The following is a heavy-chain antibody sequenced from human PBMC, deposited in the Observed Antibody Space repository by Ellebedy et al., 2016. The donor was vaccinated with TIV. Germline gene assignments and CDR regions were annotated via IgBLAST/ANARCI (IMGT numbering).Heavy chain of an antibody. V-gene: IGHV3-21*01. Sequence: GESLKISXAASGFSFSSFAMTWVRQAPGKGLEWVSTISGPGSVTYYADSVKGRFTISRDKAKNSLYLQMNSLRAEDTAVYYCAAAAGAGDDAFDIWGQGTMVTVSS. J-gene: IGHJ3*02. CDR2: ISGPGSVT. D-gene: IGHD6-13*01. CDR3: AAAAGAGDDAFDI. CDR1: GFSFSSFA.